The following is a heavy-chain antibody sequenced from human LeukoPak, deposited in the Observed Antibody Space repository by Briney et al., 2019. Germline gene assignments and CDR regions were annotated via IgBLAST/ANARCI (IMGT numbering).Heavy chain of an antibody. Sequence: ASVKVSCKASGYIFTSYGISWVRQAPGQGLQWMGRISPYNGNTNYAEKFQGRVSMATDTSTTTAYMELGSLISDDTAVYYCASWLLGYYFMDVWGKGTTVTVSS. D-gene: IGHD2-15*01. CDR3: ASWLLGYYFMDV. CDR2: ISPYNGNT. CDR1: GYIFTSYG. J-gene: IGHJ6*03. V-gene: IGHV1-18*01.